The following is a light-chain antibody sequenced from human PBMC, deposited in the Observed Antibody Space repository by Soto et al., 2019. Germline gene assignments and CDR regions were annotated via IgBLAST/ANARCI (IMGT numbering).Light chain of an antibody. CDR1: SSDVGSYNL. CDR2: EGS. CDR3: CSYAGSSTLYVV. J-gene: IGLJ2*01. Sequence: QSALTQPASVSGSPGQSITISCTGTSSDVGSYNLVSWYQQHPGKASKLMMYEGSKRHSGVSNRFSGSKSGNTASLTISGLQAEDEADYYCCSYAGSSTLYVVFGGGTKLTVL. V-gene: IGLV2-23*01.